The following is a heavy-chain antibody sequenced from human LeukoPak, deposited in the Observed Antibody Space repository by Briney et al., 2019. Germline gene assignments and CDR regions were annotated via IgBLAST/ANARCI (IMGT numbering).Heavy chain of an antibody. J-gene: IGHJ6*02. V-gene: IGHV3-11*01. CDR2: ISSSGSTI. D-gene: IGHD6-13*01. Sequence: PGGSLRLSCAASGFTFSDYYMSWIRQAPGKGLEWVSYISSSGSTIYYADFVKGRFTISRDNAKNSLYLQMNSLRAENTAVYYCARGKSQQLVHPYYYYGMDVWGQGTTVTVSS. CDR3: ARGKSQQLVHPYYYYGMDV. CDR1: GFTFSDYY.